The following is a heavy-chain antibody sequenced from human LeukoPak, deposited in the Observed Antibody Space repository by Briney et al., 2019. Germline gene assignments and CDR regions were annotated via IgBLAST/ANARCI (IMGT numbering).Heavy chain of an antibody. Sequence: SVKVSCKASGGTFSSYAISWVRQAPGQGLEWMGRIIPIFGTANYAQKFLGRVTITTDESTSTAYMELSSLRSEDTAVYYCARLDAYYDFWSGYYPDDAFDIWGQGTMVTVSS. D-gene: IGHD3-3*01. CDR3: ARLDAYYDFWSGYYPDDAFDI. V-gene: IGHV1-69*05. CDR1: GGTFSSYA. J-gene: IGHJ3*02. CDR2: IIPIFGTA.